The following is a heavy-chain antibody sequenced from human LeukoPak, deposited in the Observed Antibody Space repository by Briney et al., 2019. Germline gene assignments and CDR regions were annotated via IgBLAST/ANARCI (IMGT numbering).Heavy chain of an antibody. CDR2: ISGSAGST. D-gene: IGHD3-22*01. Sequence: GGSLRLSCAASGFTFSSYAMSWVRQAPGKGLEWVSAISGSAGSTYYADSVKGRFTISRDNSKNTLYLQMNSLRAEDTAVYYCAKFHDISVYSRSDAFDIWAKGTMVTVSS. CDR1: GFTFSSYA. J-gene: IGHJ3*02. V-gene: IGHV3-23*01. CDR3: AKFHDISVYSRSDAFDI.